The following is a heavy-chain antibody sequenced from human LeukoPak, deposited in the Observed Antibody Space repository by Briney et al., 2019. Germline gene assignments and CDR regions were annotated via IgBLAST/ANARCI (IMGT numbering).Heavy chain of an antibody. D-gene: IGHD2-2*01. CDR2: ISGSGGST. CDR1: GFTFSSYA. CDR3: AKGGNDTICYWCFDY. V-gene: IGHV3-23*01. Sequence: GGSLRLSCAAPGFTFSSYAMTWVRQAPGKGLEWVSPISGSGGSTYYADSVKGRFTISRDNSKDTLYLQMNSLRAEDSAVYYCAKGGNDTICYWCFDYWGQGTLVTVSS. J-gene: IGHJ4*02.